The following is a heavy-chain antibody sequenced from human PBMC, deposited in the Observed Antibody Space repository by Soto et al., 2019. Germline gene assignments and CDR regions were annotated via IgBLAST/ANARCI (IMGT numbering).Heavy chain of an antibody. V-gene: IGHV3-21*01. J-gene: IGHJ6*02. D-gene: IGHD3-22*01. CDR2: ISSSSSYI. Sequence: GGSLRLSCAASGFTFSSYSMNWVRQAPGKGLEWVSSISSSSSYIYYADSVKGRFTVSRDNAKNSLYLQMNSLRAEDTAVYYCARDKYYYDSSGSDGYYYYGMDVWGQGTTVTVS. CDR3: ARDKYYYDSSGSDGYYYYGMDV. CDR1: GFTFSSYS.